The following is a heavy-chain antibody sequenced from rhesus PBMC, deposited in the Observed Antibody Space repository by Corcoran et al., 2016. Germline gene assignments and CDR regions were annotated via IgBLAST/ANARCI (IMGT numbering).Heavy chain of an antibody. CDR2: FDPEDGEA. D-gene: IGHD1-44*01. CDR1: GYTFTDYY. CDR3: ATDQGGRTTGGKSIWYFDL. J-gene: IGHJ2*01. Sequence: EVQLVQSGAEVKKPGASVKISCKASGYTFTDYYLHWVRPAPGKGLEWIGRFDPEDGEAIHAQKCQDRVTITADTSTDTAYMELSSLRSEDTAVYYCATDQGGRTTGGKSIWYFDLWGPGTPITISS. V-gene: IGHV1-111*02.